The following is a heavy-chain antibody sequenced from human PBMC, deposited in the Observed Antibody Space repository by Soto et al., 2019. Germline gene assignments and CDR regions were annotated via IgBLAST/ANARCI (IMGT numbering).Heavy chain of an antibody. J-gene: IGHJ3*02. CDR2: ISNRGDT. D-gene: IGHD2-15*01. CDR1: GFIVSDTY. Sequence: VQLVESGGGLVQPGGSLGLSCTASGFIVSDTYVNWVRQAPGKGLEWVSVISNRGDTHYADSVRGRFSLSRDISDNTLHLQMNNLRVEDTAVYYCAREPRYCRGGSCSITGDAYDIWGQGTLVTVSS. CDR3: AREPRYCRGGSCSITGDAYDI. V-gene: IGHV3-66*01.